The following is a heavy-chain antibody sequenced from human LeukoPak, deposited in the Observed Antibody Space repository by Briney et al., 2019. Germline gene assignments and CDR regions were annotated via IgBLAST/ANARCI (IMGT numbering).Heavy chain of an antibody. CDR3: ARAPGAKVVPAARWFDP. D-gene: IGHD2-2*01. J-gene: IGHJ5*02. CDR2: INHSGST. CDR1: GGSFSGYY. V-gene: IGHV4-34*01. Sequence: SETLSLTCAVYGGSFSGYYRSWIRQPPGKGLEWIGEINHSGSTNYNPSLKSRVTISVDTSKNQFSLKLSSVTAADTAVYYCARAPGAKVVPAARWFDPWGQGTLVTVSS.